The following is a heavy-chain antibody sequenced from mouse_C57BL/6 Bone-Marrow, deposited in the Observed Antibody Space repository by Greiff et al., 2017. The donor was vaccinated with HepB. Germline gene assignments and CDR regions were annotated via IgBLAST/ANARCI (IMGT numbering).Heavy chain of an antibody. CDR3: ANDGYYPWFAY. Sequence: EVQLQQSGPELVKPGASVKISCKASGYTFTDYYMNWVKQSHGKSLEWIGDINPNNGGTSYNQKFKGKATLTVDKSSSTAYMELRSLTSEDSAVYYCANDGYYPWFAYWGQGTLVTVSA. J-gene: IGHJ3*01. D-gene: IGHD2-3*01. CDR1: GYTFTDYY. CDR2: INPNNGGT. V-gene: IGHV1-26*01.